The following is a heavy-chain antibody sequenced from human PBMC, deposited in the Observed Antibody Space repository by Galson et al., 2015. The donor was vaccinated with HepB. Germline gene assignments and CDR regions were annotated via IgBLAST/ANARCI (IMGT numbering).Heavy chain of an antibody. J-gene: IGHJ4*02. CDR1: GFTVSSNY. Sequence: SLRLSCAASGFTVSSNYMSWVRQAPGKGLEWVSVIYSGGSTYYADSVKGRFTISRDNSKNTLYLQMNSLRAEDTAVYYCARVARGHSWGGYYFDYWGQGTLVTVSS. D-gene: IGHD5-18*01. V-gene: IGHV3-53*01. CDR3: ARVARGHSWGGYYFDY. CDR2: IYSGGST.